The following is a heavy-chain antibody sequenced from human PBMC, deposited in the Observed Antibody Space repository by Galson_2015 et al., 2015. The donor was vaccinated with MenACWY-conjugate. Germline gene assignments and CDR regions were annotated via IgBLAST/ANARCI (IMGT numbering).Heavy chain of an antibody. Sequence: AISGDSVSSNSVAWNWIRQSPARGLEWLGRTYYGSKWYNDYATSVKSRITIKSDTTKNEFSLHLKSVTPDDTAVYYCAREGSRIWYEIDCWGQGTLVTVSS. V-gene: IGHV6-1*01. CDR3: AREGSRIWYEIDC. D-gene: IGHD6-13*01. CDR1: GDSVSSNSVA. J-gene: IGHJ4*02. CDR2: TYYGSKWYN.